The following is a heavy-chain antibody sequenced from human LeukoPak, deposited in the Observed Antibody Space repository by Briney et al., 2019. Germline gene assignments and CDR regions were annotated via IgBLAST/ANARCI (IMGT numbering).Heavy chain of an antibody. Sequence: GGSLRLSCAASGFTFSSYAMSWVRQAPGKGLEWVSAISGSGGSTYYADSVKGRFTISRDNSKNTLYVQMNSLRAEDTAVYYCARDPAKFWSGHDYWGQGTLVTVSS. CDR1: GFTFSSYA. J-gene: IGHJ4*02. V-gene: IGHV3-23*01. CDR3: ARDPAKFWSGHDY. CDR2: ISGSGGST. D-gene: IGHD3-3*01.